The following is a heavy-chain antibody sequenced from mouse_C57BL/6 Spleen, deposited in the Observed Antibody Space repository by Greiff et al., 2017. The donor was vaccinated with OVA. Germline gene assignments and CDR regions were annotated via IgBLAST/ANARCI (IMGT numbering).Heavy chain of an antibody. J-gene: IGHJ3*01. Sequence: QVTLKESGAELVRPGASVTLSCKASGYTFTDYEMHWVKQTPVHGLEWIGAIDPETGGTAYNQKFKGKAILTADKSSSTAYMELRSLTAEDSAVYYCTSNSAYWGQGTLVTVSA. V-gene: IGHV1-15*01. D-gene: IGHD1-3*01. CDR2: IDPETGGT. CDR1: GYTFTDYE. CDR3: TSNSAY.